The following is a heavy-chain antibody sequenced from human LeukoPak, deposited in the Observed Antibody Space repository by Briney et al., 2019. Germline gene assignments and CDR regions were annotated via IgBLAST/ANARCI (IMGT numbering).Heavy chain of an antibody. D-gene: IGHD3-22*01. CDR3: ARFGYYYDSSGYIRTDGLDY. Sequence: GESLKISCKGSGYSFTSYWIGWVRQMPGKGLEWMGIIYPGDSDTRYSPSFQGQVTISADKSISTAYLQWSSLKASDTAMYYCARFGYYYDSSGYIRTDGLDYWGQGTLVTVSS. CDR2: IYPGDSDT. J-gene: IGHJ4*02. CDR1: GYSFTSYW. V-gene: IGHV5-51*01.